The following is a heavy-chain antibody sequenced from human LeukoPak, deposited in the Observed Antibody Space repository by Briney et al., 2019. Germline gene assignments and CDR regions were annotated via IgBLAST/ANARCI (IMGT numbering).Heavy chain of an antibody. CDR3: ARGLPVGGQHYLDH. CDR2: VHKSGRT. Sequence: PSETLSLTCALSTVSGSSGNFWSWVRQPPGEGLEWIGEVHKSGRTNYNPSLKTRVTISIDASSNQLSLELTSVTAADTAMYYCARGLPVGGQHYLDHWGQGTLVTVSS. J-gene: IGHJ4*02. D-gene: IGHD6-19*01. V-gene: IGHV4-4*02. CDR1: TVSGSSGNF.